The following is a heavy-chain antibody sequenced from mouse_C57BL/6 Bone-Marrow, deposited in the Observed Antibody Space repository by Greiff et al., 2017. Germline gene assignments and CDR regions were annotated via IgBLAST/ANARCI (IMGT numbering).Heavy chain of an antibody. CDR1: GYTFTNYW. Sequence: QVQLQQSGAELVRPGTSVKMSCKASGYTFTNYWIGWAKQRPGHGLEWIGDIYPGGGYTNYNEKFKGKATLTADKSSSTAYMQFSSLTSEDSAIYYCARGDYDVEFAYWGQGTLVTVSA. CDR2: IYPGGGYT. J-gene: IGHJ3*01. D-gene: IGHD2-4*01. V-gene: IGHV1-63*01. CDR3: ARGDYDVEFAY.